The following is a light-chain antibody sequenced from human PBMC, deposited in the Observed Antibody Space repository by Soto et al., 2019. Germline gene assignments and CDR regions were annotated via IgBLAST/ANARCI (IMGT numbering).Light chain of an antibody. V-gene: IGKV3-11*01. CDR1: QSVSSY. CDR3: QQRSNWYT. Sequence: EIVLTQSPATLSLSPGERATLSCRASQSVSSYLAWYQQKPGQAPRLLIYDASNRATGIPARFSGSGSGTDFPLPISSPVPEDCAVYYCQQRSNWYTFGQGTKLEIK. J-gene: IGKJ2*01. CDR2: DAS.